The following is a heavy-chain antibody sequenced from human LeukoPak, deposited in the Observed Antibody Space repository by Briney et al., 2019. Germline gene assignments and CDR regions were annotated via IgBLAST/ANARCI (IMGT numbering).Heavy chain of an antibody. CDR2: IIPIFGIA. CDR1: GGTFSSYA. CDR3: ARDRYSSSSRYYYGMDV. J-gene: IGHJ6*02. Sequence: ASVKVSCKASGGTFSSYAISWVRQAPGQGLEWMGRIIPIFGIANYAQNFQGRVTITADKSTSTAFMELSSLRSEDTAVCFCARDRYSSSSRYYYGMDVWGQGTTVTVSS. V-gene: IGHV1-69*04. D-gene: IGHD6-6*01.